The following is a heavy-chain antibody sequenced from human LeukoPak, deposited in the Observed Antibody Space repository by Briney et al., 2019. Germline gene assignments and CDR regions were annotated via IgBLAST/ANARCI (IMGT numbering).Heavy chain of an antibody. V-gene: IGHV1-69*01. Sequence: ASVKVSCKASGGTFSSYAISWVRQAPGQGLEWMGGIIPIFGTANYAQKFQGRVTITADESTNTAYMELRSLRSEDTAVYYCTRGSGDSSGYDLPKPYSYWGQGTLVTVSS. CDR2: IIPIFGTA. J-gene: IGHJ4*02. D-gene: IGHD5-12*01. CDR3: TRGSGDSSGYDLPKPYSY. CDR1: GGTFSSYA.